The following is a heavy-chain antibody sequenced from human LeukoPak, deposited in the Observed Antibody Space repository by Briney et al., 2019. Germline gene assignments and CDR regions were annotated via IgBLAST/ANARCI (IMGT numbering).Heavy chain of an antibody. Sequence: ASVKVSCKASGYTFTRSGISWVPQAPGQGLEGMGWISAYNGNTNYAQKLQGRVTMTTDTSTSTAYMELRSLRSADTAVYYCARDESQDFYGMDVWGQGTTVTVSS. CDR3: ARDESQDFYGMDV. CDR1: GYTFTRSG. J-gene: IGHJ6*02. V-gene: IGHV1-18*01. CDR2: ISAYNGNT.